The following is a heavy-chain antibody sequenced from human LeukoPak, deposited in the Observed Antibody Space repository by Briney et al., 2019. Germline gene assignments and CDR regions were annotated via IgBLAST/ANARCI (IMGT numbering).Heavy chain of an antibody. CDR1: GYSISSGYY. D-gene: IGHD5-18*01. CDR3: ARGQIKDTAMRF. V-gene: IGHV4-38-2*01. CDR2: IYYSGST. J-gene: IGHJ4*02. Sequence: SETLSLTCAVSGYSISSGYYWGWIRQPPGKGLEWIGYIYYSGSTNYNPSLKSRVTISVDTSKNQFSLKLSSVTAADTAVYYCARGQIKDTAMRFWGQGTLVTVSS.